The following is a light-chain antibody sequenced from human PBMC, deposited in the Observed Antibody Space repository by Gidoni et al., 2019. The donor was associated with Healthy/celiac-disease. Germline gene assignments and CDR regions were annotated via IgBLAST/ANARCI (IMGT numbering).Light chain of an antibody. CDR3: QQRSNWPPT. V-gene: IGKV3-11*01. Sequence: EIVLTQSPATRSLAPGERATLSCRASQSVSRYLAWYQQKPGPAPRLLIYDTANRATGIPARFSGRWSGTGFNVTLHSPGPEDFAVYYCQQRSNWPPTFGGGTKVEIK. CDR1: QSVSRY. J-gene: IGKJ4*01. CDR2: DTA.